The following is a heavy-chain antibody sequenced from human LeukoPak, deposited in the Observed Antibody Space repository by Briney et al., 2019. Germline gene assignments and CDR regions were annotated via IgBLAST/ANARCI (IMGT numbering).Heavy chain of an antibody. D-gene: IGHD3-10*01. CDR3: ARIWFGESTDAFDI. CDR1: GGTFSSYA. CDR2: IIPIFGTA. J-gene: IGHJ3*02. V-gene: IGHV1-69*01. Sequence: GSSVKVSCKASGGTFSSYAISWVRQAPGQGLEWMGGIIPIFGTANYAQKFQGRVTITADEPTSTAYMELSSLRSEDTAVYYCARIWFGESTDAFDIWGQGTMVTVSS.